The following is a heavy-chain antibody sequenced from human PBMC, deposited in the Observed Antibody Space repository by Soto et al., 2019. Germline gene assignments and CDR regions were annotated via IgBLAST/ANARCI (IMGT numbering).Heavy chain of an antibody. J-gene: IGHJ6*02. CDR1: GGSISSYY. D-gene: IGHD3-10*01. CDR3: ARDYGSGSYYHYYYYGMDV. Sequence: SETLSLTCTVSGGSISSYYGSWIRQPPGKGLEWIGYIYYSGSTNYNPSLKSRVTISVDTSKNQFSLKLSSVTAADTAVYYCARDYGSGSYYHYYYYGMDVWGQGTTVTVSS. V-gene: IGHV4-59*01. CDR2: IYYSGST.